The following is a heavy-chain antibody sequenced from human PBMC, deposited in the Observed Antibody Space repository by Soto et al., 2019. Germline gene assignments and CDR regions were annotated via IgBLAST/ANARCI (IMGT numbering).Heavy chain of an antibody. V-gene: IGHV1-69*13. J-gene: IGHJ5*02. D-gene: IGHD5-12*01. CDR3: ARAPYENMQTAWFDP. CDR2: IIPIFGTA. Sequence: ASVKVSCKASGGTFSSYAISWVRQAPGQGLEWMGGIIPIFGTANYAQKFQGRVTITADESTSTAYMELSSLRSEDTAVYYCARAPYENMQTAWFDPWGQGTLVTVSS. CDR1: GGTFSSYA.